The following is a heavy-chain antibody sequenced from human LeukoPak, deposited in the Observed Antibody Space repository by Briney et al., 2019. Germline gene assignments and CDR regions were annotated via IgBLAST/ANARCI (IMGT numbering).Heavy chain of an antibody. V-gene: IGHV3-48*03. CDR1: GFTFGSYE. CDR3: ARARSGDAFDI. D-gene: IGHD3-10*01. J-gene: IGHJ3*02. CDR2: ISSSGGSI. Sequence: PGGSLTLSCAASGFTFGSYEMNWVRQAPGKGLEWVSYISSSGGSIYYADSVRGRFTISRDNAENSLYLQMNSLRAEDTAVYYCARARSGDAFDIWGQGTMVTVSS.